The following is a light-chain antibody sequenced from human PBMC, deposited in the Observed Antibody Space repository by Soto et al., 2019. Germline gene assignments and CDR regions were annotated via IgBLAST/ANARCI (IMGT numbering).Light chain of an antibody. CDR2: EGS. J-gene: IGLJ2*01. Sequence: QSALTQPASVSGSPGQSITISCTRASSDVGSYNLVSWYQQYPGKAPKLMIYEGSKRPSGVSNRFSGSQSGNTASLTISGLQAEDEAHYYCCSYTITSTLFGGGTKVTVL. V-gene: IGLV2-23*01. CDR3: CSYTITSTL. CDR1: SSDVGSYNL.